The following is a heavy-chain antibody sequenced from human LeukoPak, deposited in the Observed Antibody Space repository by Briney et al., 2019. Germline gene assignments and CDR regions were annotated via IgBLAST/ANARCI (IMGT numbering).Heavy chain of an antibody. Sequence: PSETLSLTCSVSGDSVSSFYWSWIRQPPGKALEWIGYIYTIGTTYYNPSLQSRVTISVDTSKNQFSLKLSSVTAADTAVYYCARSSAYDDFDIWGQGTMVTVSS. J-gene: IGHJ3*02. CDR2: IYTIGTT. V-gene: IGHV4-4*09. D-gene: IGHD5-12*01. CDR1: GDSVSSFY. CDR3: ARSSAYDDFDI.